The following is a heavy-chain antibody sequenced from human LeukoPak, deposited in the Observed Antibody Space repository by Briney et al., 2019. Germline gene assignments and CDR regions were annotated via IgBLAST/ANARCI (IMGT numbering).Heavy chain of an antibody. J-gene: IGHJ4*02. CDR2: INHSGST. D-gene: IGHD2-21*01. Sequence: SETLSLTCAVYGGSFSGYYWSWIRQPPGKGLEWIGEINHSGSTNYNPSLRSRVTISVDTSKNQFSLKLSSVTAADTAVYYCARGRGGVMAGEDFDYWGQGTLVTVSS. V-gene: IGHV4-34*01. CDR1: GGSFSGYY. CDR3: ARGRGGVMAGEDFDY.